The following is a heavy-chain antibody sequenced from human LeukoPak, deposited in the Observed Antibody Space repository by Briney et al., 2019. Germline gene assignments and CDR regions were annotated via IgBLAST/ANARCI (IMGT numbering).Heavy chain of an antibody. CDR2: INPKTGGS. CDR3: ATLVSGINY. V-gene: IGHV1-2*06. D-gene: IGHD1-20*01. J-gene: IGHJ4*02. CDR1: GYTFTGYY. Sequence: ASVKVSCKASGYTFTGYYMHWVRQAPGQGLEWLVRINPKTGGSNYAQNFQGRVTMTSDTSTTTAYMELSSLNSDDTAVYYCATLVSGINYWGQGTLVTVSS.